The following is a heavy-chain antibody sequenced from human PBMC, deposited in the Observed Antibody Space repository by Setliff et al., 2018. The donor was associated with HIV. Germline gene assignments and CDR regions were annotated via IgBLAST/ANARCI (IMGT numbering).Heavy chain of an antibody. CDR3: ARKTPRGCGGDCYSEIDY. Sequence: PGGSLRLSCAASGFIFDDFAIHWVRQAPGKGLEWVSLISYDGSKKFYADSVKGRFTVSRDNSKNTLYLQMDSLRPEDTARYFCARKTPRGCGGDCYSEIDYWGQGTLVTVSS. J-gene: IGHJ4*02. D-gene: IGHD2-21*02. CDR2: ISYDGSKK. V-gene: IGHV3-30*01. CDR1: GFIFDDFA.